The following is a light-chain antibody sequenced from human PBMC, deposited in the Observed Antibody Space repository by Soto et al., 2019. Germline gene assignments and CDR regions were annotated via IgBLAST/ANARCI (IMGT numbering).Light chain of an antibody. V-gene: IGKV3-15*01. CDR3: QQYDNWPYT. J-gene: IGKJ2*01. Sequence: EIVMTHSPATLSVSPGERATLSCRASQSVSNNLAWYQQKPGQAPSLLIYGASTRATVIPARFSGSGSGTEFTLTISSLQSEDFAVYFCQQYDNWPYTFGQGTKLEIK. CDR2: GAS. CDR1: QSVSNN.